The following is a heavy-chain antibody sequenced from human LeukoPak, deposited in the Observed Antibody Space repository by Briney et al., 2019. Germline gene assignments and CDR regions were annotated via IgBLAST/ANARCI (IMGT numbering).Heavy chain of an antibody. CDR2: ISSNGGST. D-gene: IGHD6-19*01. CDR3: ARDSIAVAGTIDC. J-gene: IGHJ4*02. Sequence: TGGSLRLSCAASGFTFSSYAMHWVRQAPGKGLEDVSAISSNGGSTYYANSVKGRFTISRDNSKNTLYLQMGSLRAEDMAVYYCARDSIAVAGTIDCWGQGTLVTVSS. V-gene: IGHV3-64*01. CDR1: GFTFSSYA.